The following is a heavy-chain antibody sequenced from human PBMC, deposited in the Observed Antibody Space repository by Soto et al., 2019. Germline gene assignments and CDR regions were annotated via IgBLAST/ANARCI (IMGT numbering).Heavy chain of an antibody. Sequence: PSETLSLTCTVSGGSISSGDYYWSWIRQPPGKGLEWIGYIYYSRSTYYNPSLKSRVTISVDTSKNQLSLKLSSVSAADTAVYYCARVLTPTRELKVFDYWGQGTLVTVSS. D-gene: IGHD1-26*01. CDR1: GGSISSGDYY. J-gene: IGHJ4*02. V-gene: IGHV4-30-4*01. CDR2: IYYSRST. CDR3: ARVLTPTRELKVFDY.